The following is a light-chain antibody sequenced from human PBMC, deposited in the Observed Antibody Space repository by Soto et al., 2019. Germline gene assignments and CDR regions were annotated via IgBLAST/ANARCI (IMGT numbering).Light chain of an antibody. V-gene: IGKV1-5*03. CDR2: KAS. CDR3: QHYNSYSEA. Sequence: DIQMTQSPSTLSGSVGDRVTITCRASQTISSWLAWYQQKPGKAPKLLIYKASTLKSGVPSRFSGSGSGTEFTLTVSSLQPDDFATYYCQHYNSYSEAFGQRATVE. CDR1: QTISSW. J-gene: IGKJ1*01.